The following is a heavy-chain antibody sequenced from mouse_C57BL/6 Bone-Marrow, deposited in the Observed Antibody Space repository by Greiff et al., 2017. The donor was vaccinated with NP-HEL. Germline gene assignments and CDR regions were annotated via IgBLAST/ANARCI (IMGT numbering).Heavy chain of an antibody. V-gene: IGHV1-7*01. D-gene: IGHD1-1*01. CDR1: GYTFTSYW. CDR3: AGSELRRLAWFAY. J-gene: IGHJ3*01. Sequence: QVQLQQSGAELAKPGASVKLSCKASGYTFTSYWMHWVKQRPGKGLEWIGYINPSSGYTKYNQKFKDKATLTAAKSSSTAYMQLSSLTYEDAAVYYCAGSELRRLAWFAYWGQGTLVTVSA. CDR2: INPSSGYT.